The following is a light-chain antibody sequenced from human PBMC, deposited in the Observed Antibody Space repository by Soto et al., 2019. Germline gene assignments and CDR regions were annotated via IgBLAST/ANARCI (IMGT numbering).Light chain of an antibody. J-gene: IGKJ1*01. V-gene: IGKV3-11*01. Sequence: MMLTQSPDTLTFAPGQRSAPFSRSSQSIGGFLAWYQQRPGQAPRLLIYEASNRPTGIPARFSGSGSGTDFTLTISSLEPEDFAVYYCQQRSNWPPPWKCGQGTKVDIK. CDR1: QSIGGF. CDR2: EAS. CDR3: QQRSNWPPPWK.